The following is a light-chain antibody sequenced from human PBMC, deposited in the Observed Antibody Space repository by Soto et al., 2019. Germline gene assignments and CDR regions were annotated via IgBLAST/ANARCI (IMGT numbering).Light chain of an antibody. CDR2: QDN. CDR3: QAWDNTVV. CDR1: ELGNKY. V-gene: IGLV3-1*01. Sequence: SYELTQPPSVSVSPGQTASITCSGDELGNKYASWYQQRPGQSPILVIFQDNRRPSGIPERFSGSNSGNTATLTISGTQAVDEADYFCQAWDNTVVFGGGTQLTVL. J-gene: IGLJ3*02.